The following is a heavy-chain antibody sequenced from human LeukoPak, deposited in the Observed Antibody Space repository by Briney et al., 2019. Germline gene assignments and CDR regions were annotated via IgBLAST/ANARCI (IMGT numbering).Heavy chain of an antibody. CDR2: IIPILGTA. J-gene: IGHJ4*02. CDR3: AREGSTSLPRNFDY. V-gene: IGHV1-69*13. Sequence: ASVKVSCKASGGTFSSYAISWVRQAPGQGLEWMGGIIPILGTANYAQKFQGRVTITADESTSTAYMELSSLRSEDTAVYYCAREGSTSLPRNFDYWGQGTLVTVSS. CDR1: GGTFSSYA. D-gene: IGHD2-2*01.